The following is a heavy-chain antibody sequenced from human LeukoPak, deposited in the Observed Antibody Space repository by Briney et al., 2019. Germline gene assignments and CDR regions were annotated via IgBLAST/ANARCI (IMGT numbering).Heavy chain of an antibody. CDR1: GFTFSSYA. Sequence: GGSLRLSCAASGFTFSSYAMHWVRQAPGRGLEYVSAISQNGGGTFYADSVKGRFTISRDNSKNTLYLQMGSLRVEDMAVYYCARRLAAPGPFDYWGQGTLVTVSS. D-gene: IGHD2-21*01. CDR3: ARRLAAPGPFDY. V-gene: IGHV3-64*02. CDR2: ISQNGGGT. J-gene: IGHJ4*02.